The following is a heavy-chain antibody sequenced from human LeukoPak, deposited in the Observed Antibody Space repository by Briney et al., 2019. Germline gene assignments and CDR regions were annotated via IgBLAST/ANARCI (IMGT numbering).Heavy chain of an antibody. CDR3: ATEDGYNSRWDFDY. V-gene: IGHV4-39*07. CDR2: IYYSGST. CDR1: GGSISSSSYY. D-gene: IGHD5-24*01. Sequence: SETLSLTCTVSGGSISSSSYYWGWIRQPPGKGLGWIGSIYYSGSTYYNPSLKSRVTISVDTSKNQFSLKLSSVTAADTAVYYCATEDGYNSRWDFDYWGQGTLVTVSS. J-gene: IGHJ4*02.